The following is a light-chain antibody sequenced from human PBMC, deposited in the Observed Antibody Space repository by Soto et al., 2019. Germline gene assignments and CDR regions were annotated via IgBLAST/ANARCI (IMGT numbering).Light chain of an antibody. J-gene: IGLJ3*02. V-gene: IGLV1-51*02. Sequence: QSVLTQPPSVSAAPGQKVTISCSGSSSNIGNNYVSWYQQFPGTAPKLLIYEDNKRPSGIPDRFSGSKSGTSAILGITGLQTGDEADYYCGTRDRSLSAGWVFGGGTKLTVL. CDR2: EDN. CDR1: SSNIGNNY. CDR3: GTRDRSLSAGWV.